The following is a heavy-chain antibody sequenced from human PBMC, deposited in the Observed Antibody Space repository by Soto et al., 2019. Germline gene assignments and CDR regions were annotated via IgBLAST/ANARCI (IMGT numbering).Heavy chain of an antibody. CDR3: ARHHELSFAVADYNWFDP. Sequence: GASVKVSCKASGYTFTSYGISWVRQAPGQGLEWMGWISAYNGNTNYAQKLQGRVTMTTDTSTSTAYMELRSLRSDDTAVYYCARHHELSFAVADYNWFDPWGQGTLVTVSS. D-gene: IGHD6-19*01. CDR1: GYTFTSYG. CDR2: ISAYNGNT. J-gene: IGHJ5*02. V-gene: IGHV1-18*01.